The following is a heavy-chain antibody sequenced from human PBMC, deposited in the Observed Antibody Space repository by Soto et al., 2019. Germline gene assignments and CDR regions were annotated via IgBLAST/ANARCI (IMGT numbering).Heavy chain of an antibody. Sequence: QVQLVQSGAEVKKPGASVKVSCKASGYTFTSYYMHWVRQAPGQGLEWMGIINPSGGSTSYAQKFQGRVTMTRDTSRSTVYMEVSSLSSEDTAVYYCASGALSGTHKTIDYGGQGTLVTVAA. D-gene: IGHD1-26*01. V-gene: IGHV1-46*01. CDR3: ASGALSGTHKTIDY. CDR2: INPSGGST. CDR1: GYTFTSYY. J-gene: IGHJ4*02.